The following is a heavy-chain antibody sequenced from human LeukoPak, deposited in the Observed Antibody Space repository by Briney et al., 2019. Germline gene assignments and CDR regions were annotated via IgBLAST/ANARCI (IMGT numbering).Heavy chain of an antibody. Sequence: GGSLRLSCAASGFTFSSYAMSWVRQAPGKGLEWVSAISGSGSSTYYADSVKGRFTISRDNSENTLYLQMNSLRAEDTAVYYCAKDRYSSGWYEYWGQGTLVTVSS. J-gene: IGHJ4*02. CDR2: ISGSGSST. V-gene: IGHV3-23*01. CDR1: GFTFSSYA. D-gene: IGHD6-19*01. CDR3: AKDRYSSGWYEY.